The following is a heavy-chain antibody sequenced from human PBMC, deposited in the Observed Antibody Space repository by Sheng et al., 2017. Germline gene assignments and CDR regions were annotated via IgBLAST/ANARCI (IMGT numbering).Heavy chain of an antibody. CDR2: ISIRGSII. J-gene: IGHJ6*03. D-gene: IGHD3-3*01. V-gene: IGHV3-11*04. CDR1: GFTFSDYY. Sequence: QVQLVESGGGLVKPGGSLRLSCAASGFTFSDYYMSWIRQAPGKGLEWISYISIRGSIIYYADSVKGRFTISRDNAKNSLYLQINSLRAEDTAVYYCARVPGRSGDFWSGYEVYYYMDVWGQGTTVTVSS. CDR3: ARVPGRSGDFWSGYEVYYYMDV.